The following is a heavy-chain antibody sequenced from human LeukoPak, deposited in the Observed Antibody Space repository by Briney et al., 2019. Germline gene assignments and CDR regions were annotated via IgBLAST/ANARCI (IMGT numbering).Heavy chain of an antibody. D-gene: IGHD6-19*01. CDR2: IYYSGST. J-gene: IGHJ5*02. CDR1: GGSISSSSYY. CDR3: ASHGPLSGWYVGWGLQGGWFDP. V-gene: IGHV4-39*01. Sequence: SETLSLTCTVSGGSISSSSYYWGWIRQPPGKGLGWIGSIYYSGSTYYNPSLKSRVTISVDTSKNQFSLKLSSVTAADTAVYYCASHGPLSGWYVGWGLQGGWFDPWGQGTLVTVSS.